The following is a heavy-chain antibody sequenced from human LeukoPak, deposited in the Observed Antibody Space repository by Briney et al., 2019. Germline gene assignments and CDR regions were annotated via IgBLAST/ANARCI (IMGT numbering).Heavy chain of an antibody. D-gene: IGHD1-26*01. V-gene: IGHV4-59*02. Sequence: SETLSLTCSVSNVAVKNYYWTWIRQPPGQGLEWIGNFLYSGTTTYRASLDSRLIISVDNSKNTVSLRLFSVTAADTAVYYCATLVYSGSRYHFDTWGQGTLVTVSS. CDR3: ATLVYSGSRYHFDT. CDR2: FLYSGTT. J-gene: IGHJ4*02. CDR1: NVAVKNYY.